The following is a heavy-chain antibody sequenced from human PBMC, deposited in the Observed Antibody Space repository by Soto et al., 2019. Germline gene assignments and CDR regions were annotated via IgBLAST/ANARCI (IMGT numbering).Heavy chain of an antibody. V-gene: IGHV4-31*03. J-gene: IGHJ4*02. CDR3: AREIADRDVADF. CDR2: IYYSGST. Sequence: SETLSLACTVSGGSISSGGYYWSWIRQHPGKGLEWIGYIYYSGSTYYNPALKSRVTISVDTSKNQFSLKLSSVTAADTAVYYCAREIADRDVADFWAQGNLVTVSS. CDR1: GGSISSGGYY. D-gene: IGHD6-13*01.